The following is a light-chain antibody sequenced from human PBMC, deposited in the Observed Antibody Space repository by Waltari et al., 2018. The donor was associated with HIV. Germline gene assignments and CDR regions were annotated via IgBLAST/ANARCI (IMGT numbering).Light chain of an antibody. V-gene: IGLV2-14*01. Sequence: QSALTQPASVSGSPGQSITLSCTGSSSDVGAYNYVSWYQQHPGKAPKLVIYDVSNRPSGVSNRFSGSKSGNTASLTISGLQTEDEADYYCNSYSTTYTPCVFGTGTRVTVL. J-gene: IGLJ1*01. CDR2: DVS. CDR1: SSDVGAYNY. CDR3: NSYSTTYTPCV.